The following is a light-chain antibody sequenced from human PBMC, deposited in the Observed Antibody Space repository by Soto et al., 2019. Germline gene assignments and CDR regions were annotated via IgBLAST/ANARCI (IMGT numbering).Light chain of an antibody. CDR3: HQYGISPPS. CDR2: GVS. Sequence: EVVLTQSPGTLSLSPGERATLSCRASQSVSGSDLAWYQQKPGQAPRLLISGVSNRATGTPDRFSGSGSGTDFTLTISGLEPEDFAVFYCHQYGISPPSFGPGTKVEI. V-gene: IGKV3-20*01. CDR1: QSVSGSD. J-gene: IGKJ1*01.